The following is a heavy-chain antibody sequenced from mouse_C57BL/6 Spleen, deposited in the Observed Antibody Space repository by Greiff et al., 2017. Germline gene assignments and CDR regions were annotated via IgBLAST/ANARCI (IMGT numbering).Heavy chain of an antibody. V-gene: IGHV1-80*01. CDR3: ARGNYCATYAMDD. J-gene: IGHJ4*01. CDR2: INPGDGDT. D-gene: IGHD1-1*01. CDR1: GYAFSSYC. Sequence: QVQLQQSGAELVKPGASVKISCKASGYAFSSYCMNWVKQRPGKGLEWIGEINPGDGDTTYNEKFKAKATLTADKSSSTAYMQLSSLTSEDSAVYCGARGNYCATYAMDDWGQGTSVTVSS.